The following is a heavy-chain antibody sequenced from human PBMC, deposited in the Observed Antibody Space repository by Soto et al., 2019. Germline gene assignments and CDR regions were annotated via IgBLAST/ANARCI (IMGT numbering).Heavy chain of an antibody. V-gene: IGHV4-59*06. CDR2: IYYSGTT. J-gene: IGHJ6*02. CDR3: AASCVACGGFNYYGMDV. Sequence: SETLSLTCTVSGGSISSYYWYWIRQHPGKGLEWIGYIYYSGTTYYNPSLKSRVTISVDTSKNQFSLKLSSVTAADTAVYYCAASCVACGGFNYYGMDVWGQGTTVTVSS. CDR1: GGSISSYY. D-gene: IGHD2-21*01.